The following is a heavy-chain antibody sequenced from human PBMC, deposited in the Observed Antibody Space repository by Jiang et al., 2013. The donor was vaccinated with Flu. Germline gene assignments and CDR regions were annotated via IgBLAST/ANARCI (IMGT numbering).Heavy chain of an antibody. J-gene: IGHJ4*02. CDR1: GGSISNYF. Sequence: LLKPSETLSLTCTVSGGSISNYFWTWIRQPPGKGLEWIGYMFHSGSTSQNPSLKSRVTISLDTSKNQLSLRLRSVTAADTAVYYCAGGATRSKFDHWGQGTQVTVSS. D-gene: IGHD2-21*01. CDR2: MFHSGST. CDR3: AGGATRSKFDH. V-gene: IGHV4-59*13.